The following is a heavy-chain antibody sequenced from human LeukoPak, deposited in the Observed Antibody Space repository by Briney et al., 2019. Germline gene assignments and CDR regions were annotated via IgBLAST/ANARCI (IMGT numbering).Heavy chain of an antibody. D-gene: IGHD6-6*01. V-gene: IGHV1-46*01. J-gene: IGHJ1*01. CDR3: ARDPDDSSSSLYFQH. CDR2: INPSGGST. Sequence: ASVKVSCKASGYTFTSYYMHWVRQAPGQGLEWMGIINPSGGSTSYAQKFQGRVTMTRDTSISTAYMELSRLRSDDTAVYYCARDPDDSSSSLYFQHWGQGTLVTVSS. CDR1: GYTFTSYY.